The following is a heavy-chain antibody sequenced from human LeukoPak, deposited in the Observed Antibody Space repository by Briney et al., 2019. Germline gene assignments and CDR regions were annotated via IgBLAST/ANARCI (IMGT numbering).Heavy chain of an antibody. J-gene: IGHJ3*02. Sequence: GGSLRLSCVASGFTSSAFWMSWVRRPPGKGLEWVSVIYSGGSTYYADSVKGRFTISRDNSKNTLYLQMNSLRAEDTAVYYCARDPGLMDVRGAFDIWGQGTMVTVSS. CDR1: GFTSSAFW. V-gene: IGHV3-53*01. CDR3: ARDPGLMDVRGAFDI. CDR2: IYSGGST. D-gene: IGHD2-8*01.